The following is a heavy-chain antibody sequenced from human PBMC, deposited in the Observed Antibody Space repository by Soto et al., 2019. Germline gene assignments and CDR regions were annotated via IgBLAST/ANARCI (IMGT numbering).Heavy chain of an antibody. V-gene: IGHV4-4*02. CDR1: GGSISSDKW. Sequence: QVQLQESGPGLVKPSGTLSLTCAVSGGSISSDKWWSWVRQPPGKRLEWIGEIYHSGSTNYNPSLKSRVTISVDESSNQFSLKLSSVTAADTAVFYCATNHNKYDPFDIWGQGTMVTVSS. J-gene: IGHJ3*02. CDR3: ATNHNKYDPFDI. CDR2: IYHSGST.